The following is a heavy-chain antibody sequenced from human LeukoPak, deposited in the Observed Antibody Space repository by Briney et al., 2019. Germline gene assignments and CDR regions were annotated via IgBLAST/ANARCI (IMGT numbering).Heavy chain of an antibody. CDR3: ASTYYYGSGSRDAFDI. D-gene: IGHD3-10*01. V-gene: IGHV4-4*07. J-gene: IGHJ3*02. CDR2: IYTSGST. CDR1: GGSISSYY. Sequence: SETLSLTCTVSGGSISSYYWSWIRQPAGKGLEWIGRIYTSGSTNYNPPLKSRVTMSVDTSKNQFSLKLSSVTAADTAVYYCASTYYYGSGSRDAFDIWGQGTMVTVSS.